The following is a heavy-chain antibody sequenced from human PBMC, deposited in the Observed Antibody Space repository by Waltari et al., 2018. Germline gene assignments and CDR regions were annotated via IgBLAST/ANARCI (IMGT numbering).Heavy chain of an antibody. CDR2: INRSGRT. CDR3: ARDRGRGIYLDT. Sequence: QLQLQQSGPGLVKPSEFLSLTCTVSGDSMSSSYWWSWVRQSPKKGLEWIGQINRSGRTIFQPAFEIRVIVSLDSSNNQFSLKLLSATAADTAVYYCARDRGRGIYLDTWGQGTLVTVSP. D-gene: IGHD2-15*01. J-gene: IGHJ4*02. V-gene: IGHV4-4*02. CDR1: GDSMSSSYW.